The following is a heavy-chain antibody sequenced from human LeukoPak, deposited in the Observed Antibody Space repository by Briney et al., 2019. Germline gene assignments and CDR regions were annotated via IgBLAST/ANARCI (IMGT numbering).Heavy chain of an antibody. J-gene: IGHJ3*01. Sequence: GGSLRPSCAASGFTLSGYWMSWVSQAPGGGLVWVSRINIDETNAYADSVSGRFTISRDNAKNTLYLQMNSLRAEDTAVYFCGRGGDGIDVWGQGTTVIVSS. CDR2: INIDETNA. CDR3: GRGGDGIDV. CDR1: GFTLSGYW. V-gene: IGHV3-74*01.